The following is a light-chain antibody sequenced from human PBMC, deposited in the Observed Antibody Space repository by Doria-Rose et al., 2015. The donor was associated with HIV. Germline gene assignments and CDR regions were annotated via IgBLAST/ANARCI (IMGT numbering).Light chain of an antibody. CDR2: AAS. J-gene: IGKJ1*01. CDR3: QQTYSSPPWT. Sequence: TPHPSSLSASIGDRVTFTCRASQTVSTYLNWFQQEPGKAPKLLIYAASRLQSGVPSRFSGSGSGTDFTLTISGLQPGDFATYYGQQTYSSPPWTGGQGTKVEMK. CDR1: QTVSTY. V-gene: IGKV1-39*01.